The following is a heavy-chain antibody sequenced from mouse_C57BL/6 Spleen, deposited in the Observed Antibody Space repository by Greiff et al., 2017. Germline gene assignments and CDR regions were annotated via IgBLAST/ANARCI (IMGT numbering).Heavy chain of an antibody. D-gene: IGHD2-5*01. CDR1: GYTFTSYW. V-gene: IGHV1-55*01. CDR2: IYPGSGST. Sequence: QVQLQQPGAELVKPGASVKMSCKASGYTFTSYWITWVKQRPGQGLEWIGDIYPGSGSTNYNEKFKSKATLTVDPSSSTAYMQLSSLTYEDSAVYYCARVGAYYSNYDAMDYWGQGTSVTGSS. CDR3: ARVGAYYSNYDAMDY. J-gene: IGHJ4*01.